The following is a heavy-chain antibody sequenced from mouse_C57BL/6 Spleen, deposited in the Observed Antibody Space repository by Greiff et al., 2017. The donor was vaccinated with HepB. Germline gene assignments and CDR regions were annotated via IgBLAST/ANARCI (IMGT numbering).Heavy chain of an antibody. CDR1: GYTFTSYW. CDR3: ARYYYGQYWYFDV. CDR2: IHPNSGST. Sequence: VQLQQPGAELVKPGASVKLSCKASGYTFTSYWMHWVKQRPGQGLEWIGMIHPNSGSTNYNEKFKSKATLTVDKSSSTAYMQPSSLTSEDSAVYYCARYYYGQYWYFDVWGTGTTVTVSS. V-gene: IGHV1-64*01. D-gene: IGHD1-1*01. J-gene: IGHJ1*03.